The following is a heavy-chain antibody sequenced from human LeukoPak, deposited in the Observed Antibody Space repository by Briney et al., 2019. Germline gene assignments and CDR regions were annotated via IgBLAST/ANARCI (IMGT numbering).Heavy chain of an antibody. CDR3: ARDPSSGYYYYFDY. Sequence: GGSLRLSCAASGFSFSYYWMHWVRQGSGKGPVWVSRIIGDGTRTDYADSVKGRFTISRDNAKSTLYLQMNSLRAEDTAVYYCARDPSSGYYYYFDYWGQGTLVTVSS. CDR2: IIGDGTRT. J-gene: IGHJ4*02. V-gene: IGHV3-74*01. CDR1: GFSFSYYW. D-gene: IGHD3-22*01.